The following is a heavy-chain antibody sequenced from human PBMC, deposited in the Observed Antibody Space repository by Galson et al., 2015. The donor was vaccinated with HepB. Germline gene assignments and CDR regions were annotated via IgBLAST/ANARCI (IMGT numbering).Heavy chain of an antibody. D-gene: IGHD3-22*01. CDR1: GGSISTFY. CDR3: ARATYFDSTIGFDF. CDR2: IYGSGNT. V-gene: IGHV4-4*07. Sequence: LSLTCDVSGGSISTFYWSWVRQSAGRGLEWIGRIYGSGNTNYNPSLKSRVSMSVDTANHHFSLNLASVSAADRAVYYCARATYFDSTIGFDFWGQGTLVTVSS. J-gene: IGHJ4*02.